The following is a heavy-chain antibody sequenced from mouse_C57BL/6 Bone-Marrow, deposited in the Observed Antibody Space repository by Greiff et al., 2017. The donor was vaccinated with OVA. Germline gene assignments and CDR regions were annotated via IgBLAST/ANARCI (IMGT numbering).Heavy chain of an antibody. D-gene: IGHD2-2*01. CDR2: IDPEDGDT. J-gene: IGHJ2*01. V-gene: IGHV14-2*01. Sequence: EVKLQESGAELVKPGASVKLSCTASGFTFTDYYMHWVKQRTEQGLEWIGRIDPEDGDTKYDPKFQGKATLTVDQSSNTAYMQLSSLTSEDTAVYYGARGGIYSGNDVVYFDYWGQGTTLTVSS. CDR3: ARGGIYSGNDVVYFDY. CDR1: GFTFTDYY.